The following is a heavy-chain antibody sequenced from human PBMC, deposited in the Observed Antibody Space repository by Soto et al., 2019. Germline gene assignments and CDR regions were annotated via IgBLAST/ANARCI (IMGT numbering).Heavy chain of an antibody. Sequence: QVQLVESGGGVVQPGRSLRLSCAASGFTFSSYGMHWVRQAPGKGLEWVAVISYDGSNKYYADSVKGRFTISRDNSKNTLYLKMNSLRAEDTAVYYCAKDRDTAMANWGQGTLVTVSS. CDR1: GFTFSSYG. J-gene: IGHJ4*02. CDR3: AKDRDTAMAN. V-gene: IGHV3-30*18. CDR2: ISYDGSNK. D-gene: IGHD5-18*01.